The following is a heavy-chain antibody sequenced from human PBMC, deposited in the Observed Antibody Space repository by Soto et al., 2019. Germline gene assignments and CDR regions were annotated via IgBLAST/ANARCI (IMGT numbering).Heavy chain of an antibody. CDR2: INHSGST. V-gene: IGHV4-34*01. J-gene: IGHJ5*02. CDR1: GGSFSGYY. D-gene: IGHD3-10*01. CDR3: ARGGPAGGRSCPPRGWFDP. Sequence: QVQLQQWGAGLLKPSETLSLTCAVYGGSFSGYYWSWIRQPPGKGLEWIGEINHSGSTNYNPSLKSRVTISVGQSKIPFCLKVSSVAAADTAVYYCARGGPAGGRSCPPRGWFDPWGQGTLVTVSS.